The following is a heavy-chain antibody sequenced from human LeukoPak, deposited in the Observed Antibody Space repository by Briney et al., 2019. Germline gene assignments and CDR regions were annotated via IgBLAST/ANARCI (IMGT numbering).Heavy chain of an antibody. CDR1: GINFRGYW. D-gene: IGHD3-22*01. V-gene: IGHV3-7*01. Sequence: PGGSLRLSCAVSGINFRGYWMAWVRQAPGEGLEWVANMKQDGSEKYYVDSVKGRFTISRDNAKNSLYLEMNSLRVEDTAVYYCAKGSMARGYYVNLDYWGQGTLVTVSS. J-gene: IGHJ4*02. CDR3: AKGSMARGYYVNLDY. CDR2: MKQDGSEK.